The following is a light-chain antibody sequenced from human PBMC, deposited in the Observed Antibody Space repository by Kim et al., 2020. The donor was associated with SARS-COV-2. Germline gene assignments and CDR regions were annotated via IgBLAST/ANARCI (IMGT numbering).Light chain of an antibody. CDR2: KAS. V-gene: IGKV1-5*03. CDR1: QTISSW. Sequence: ASIGDSVTITCRASQTISSWLAWYQQKPGKAPKLLIYKASSLESGVPSRFSGSGSGTEFTLTISSLQPDDFATYFCQQYNAYSWTFGQGTKVDIK. CDR3: QQYNAYSWT. J-gene: IGKJ1*01.